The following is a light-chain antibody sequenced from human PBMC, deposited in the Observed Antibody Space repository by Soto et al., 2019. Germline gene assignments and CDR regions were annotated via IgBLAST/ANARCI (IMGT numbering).Light chain of an antibody. J-gene: IGKJ4*01. Sequence: DIQMTQSPSSLSASVGDRVTIACRAGQSISTYLNWYQQKPGKAPKLLIFAASSLKSGVPSRFSGSGSGTDFTLTINSLQLEDFATYYCQQSNNDPTFGGGTKVEIK. CDR2: AAS. CDR3: QQSNNDPT. CDR1: QSISTY. V-gene: IGKV1-39*01.